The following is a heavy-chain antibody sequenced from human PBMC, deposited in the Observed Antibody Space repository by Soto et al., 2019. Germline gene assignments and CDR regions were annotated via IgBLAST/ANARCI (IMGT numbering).Heavy chain of an antibody. D-gene: IGHD3-22*01. CDR2: IILPFGTP. V-gene: IGHV1-69*12. J-gene: IGHJ4*02. Sequence: QVRLVQSGAEVKKTGYSVKVSCEASGTTFSNFAIGWVRQAPGQGLEWMGGIILPFGTPNYAQKFQGRVTISADESMTTAYMELRGLRSEDTAVYYCVRGPDYEGYFDYWGQVTLVTVSS. CDR1: GTTFSNFA. CDR3: VRGPDYEGYFDY.